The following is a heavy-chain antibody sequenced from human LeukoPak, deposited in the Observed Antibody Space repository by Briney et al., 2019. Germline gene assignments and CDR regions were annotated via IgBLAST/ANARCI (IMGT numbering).Heavy chain of an antibody. CDR1: GFTFSSYW. CDR2: IKQDGSEK. J-gene: IGHJ4*02. D-gene: IGHD3-22*01. V-gene: IGHV3-7*01. Sequence: GGSLRLSRAASGFTFSSYWMSWVRQAPGKGLEWVANIKQDGSEKYYVDSVKGRFTISRDNAKNSLYLQMNSLRAEDTAVYYCARDVGYYDSSGYLDYWGQGTLVTVSS. CDR3: ARDVGYYDSSGYLDY.